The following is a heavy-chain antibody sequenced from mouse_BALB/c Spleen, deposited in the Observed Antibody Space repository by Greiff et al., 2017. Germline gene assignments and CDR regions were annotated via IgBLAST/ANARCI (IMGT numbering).Heavy chain of an antibody. Sequence: EVKLMESGPGLVKPSQTVSLTCTVTGISITTGNYRWSWIRQFPGHKLEWIGYIYYSGTITYNPSLTSRTTITRDTSKNQFFLEMNSLTAEDTATYYCAQNYYGSSDYWGQGTTLTVSS. CDR3: AQNYYGSSDY. J-gene: IGHJ2*01. D-gene: IGHD1-1*01. CDR2: IYYSGTI. V-gene: IGHV3-5*02. CDR1: GISITTGNYR.